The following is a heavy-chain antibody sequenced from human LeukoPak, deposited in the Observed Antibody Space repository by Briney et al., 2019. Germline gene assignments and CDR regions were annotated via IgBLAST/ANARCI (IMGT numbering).Heavy chain of an antibody. J-gene: IGHJ5*02. CDR1: GFTFNSYA. CDR2: ISGGNHM. D-gene: IGHD2-15*01. V-gene: IGHV3-69-1*02. CDR3: AREDCSEVGCYGAPHA. Sequence: GGSMRLSCVASGFTFNSYAMSWVRQAPGKGLEWVSSISGGNHMYYADSVKGRFTISRDNAKNSLSLQMNSLRGEDTAVYYCAREDCSEVGCYGAPHAWGQAARVTVSS.